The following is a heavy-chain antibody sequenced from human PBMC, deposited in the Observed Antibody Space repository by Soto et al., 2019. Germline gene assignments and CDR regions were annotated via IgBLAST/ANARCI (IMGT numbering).Heavy chain of an antibody. J-gene: IGHJ6*03. CDR3: ARRYMDV. CDR2: INHSGST. Sequence: SETRSLTCAVYGGSFSGYYWSWIRQPPGKGLEWIGEINHSGSTNYNPSLKSRVTISVDTSKNQFSLKLSSVTAADTAVYYCARRYMDVWGKGTTVTVS. CDR1: GGSFSGYY. V-gene: IGHV4-34*01.